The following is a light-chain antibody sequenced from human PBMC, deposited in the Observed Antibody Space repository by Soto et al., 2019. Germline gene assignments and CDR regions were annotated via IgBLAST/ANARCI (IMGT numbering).Light chain of an antibody. CDR2: QSS. CDR1: QSVDSW. CDR3: QQYNHYLWT. J-gene: IGKJ1*01. Sequence: DIQMTQSPSTLSASVGDRVTLTCRASQSVDSWLAWYQQKPGKAPKLLIYQSSILESGVPSRFSGSGSRTEFTLTISGLQPDDFATYYCQQYNHYLWTFGQGTKVDLK. V-gene: IGKV1-5*03.